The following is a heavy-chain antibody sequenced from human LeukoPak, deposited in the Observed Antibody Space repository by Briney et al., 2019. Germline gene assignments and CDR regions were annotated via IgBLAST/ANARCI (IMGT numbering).Heavy chain of an antibody. J-gene: IGHJ3*02. V-gene: IGHV3-23*01. CDR2: TGRTI. CDR1: GSTFSAYT. Sequence: PGGSLRLSCAVPGSTFSAYTMAWVRQAPGKGLEWVSITGRTILYADSVGGRFIISRDNSKNTLYLQLNSLRVDDTAVYYCAKWALIDASAFDIWGQGTMVTVSS. D-gene: IGHD2-15*01. CDR3: AKWALIDASAFDI.